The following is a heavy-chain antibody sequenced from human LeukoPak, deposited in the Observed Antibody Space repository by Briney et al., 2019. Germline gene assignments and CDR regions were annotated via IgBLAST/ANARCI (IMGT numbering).Heavy chain of an antibody. V-gene: IGHV4-59*08. Sequence: SETLSLTCTVSGGSISSYYWSWIRQPPGKGLEWIGYIYYSGSTNYNPSLKSRVTISVDTSKSQFSLKLSSVTAADTAVYYCARRLYCSSTSCQGNWFDPWGQGTLVTVSS. CDR2: IYYSGST. CDR3: ARRLYCSSTSCQGNWFDP. D-gene: IGHD2-2*01. J-gene: IGHJ5*02. CDR1: GGSISSYY.